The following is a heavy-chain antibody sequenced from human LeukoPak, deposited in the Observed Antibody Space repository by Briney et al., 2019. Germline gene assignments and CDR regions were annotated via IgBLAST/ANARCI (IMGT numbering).Heavy chain of an antibody. V-gene: IGHV1-8*01. J-gene: IGHJ4*02. CDR1: GYTFINYD. Sequence: ASVKVSCKTSGYTFINYDINWVRQATGQGLEWLGWMSANSGNTGYAQKFQGRVSITRATSISTAYLELSSLTFEDTAVYYCARTPPKGDIDYWGQGTLVTVSS. CDR2: MSANSGNT. CDR3: ARTPPKGDIDY. D-gene: IGHD2-21*02.